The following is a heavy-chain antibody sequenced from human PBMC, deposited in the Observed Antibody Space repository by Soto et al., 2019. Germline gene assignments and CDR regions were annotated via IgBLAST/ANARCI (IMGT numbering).Heavy chain of an antibody. CDR3: ARTRVVVPAAIVVLYNYMDV. CDR1: GGSFSGYY. D-gene: IGHD2-2*02. CDR2: INHSGST. Sequence: SETLSLTCAVYGGSFSGYYWSWIRQPPGKGLEWIGEINHSGSTNYNPSLKSRVTISVDTSKNQFSLKLSSVTAADTAVYYCARTRVVVPAAIVVLYNYMDVWGKGTTVTVSS. V-gene: IGHV4-34*01. J-gene: IGHJ6*03.